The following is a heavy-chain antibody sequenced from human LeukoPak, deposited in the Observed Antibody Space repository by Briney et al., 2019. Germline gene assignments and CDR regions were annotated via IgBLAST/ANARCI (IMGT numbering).Heavy chain of an antibody. CDR1: GYTFTSYD. Sequence: VSVKVSCKASGYTFTSYDISWVRQAPGQGLEWMGWISAYNGNTNYAQKLQGRVTMTTDTSTSTAYMELRSLRSDDTAVYYCARGYSSSWRKNYYYYYYMDVWGKGTTVTVSS. V-gene: IGHV1-18*01. CDR3: ARGYSSSWRKNYYYYYYMDV. J-gene: IGHJ6*03. D-gene: IGHD6-13*01. CDR2: ISAYNGNT.